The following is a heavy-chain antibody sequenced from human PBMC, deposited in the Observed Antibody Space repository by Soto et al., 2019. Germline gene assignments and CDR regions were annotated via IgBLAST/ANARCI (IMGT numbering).Heavy chain of an antibody. J-gene: IGHJ4*02. D-gene: IGHD4-17*01. Sequence: GGSLRLSCTASGFTFGDYAMSWFRQAPGKGLEWVGFIRSKAYGGTTEYAASVKGRFTISRDDSKSIAYLQMNSLKTEDTAVYYCTRELGPRTAFGDYVFDYWGQGTLVIVSS. CDR1: GFTFGDYA. V-gene: IGHV3-49*03. CDR3: TRELGPRTAFGDYVFDY. CDR2: IRSKAYGGTT.